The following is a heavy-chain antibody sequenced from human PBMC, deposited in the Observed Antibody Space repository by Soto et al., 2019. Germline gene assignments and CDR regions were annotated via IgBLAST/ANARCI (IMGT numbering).Heavy chain of an antibody. CDR2: IIPIFGTA. V-gene: IGHV1-69*13. D-gene: IGHD2-15*01. Sequence: SVKVSCKASGGTFSSYAISWVRQAPGQGLEWMGGIIPIFGTANYAQKFQGRVTITADESTSTAYMELSSLRSDDTAVYYCARDRPLIVVVVAATYYGMDVWGQGTTVTVSS. J-gene: IGHJ6*02. CDR3: ARDRPLIVVVVAATYYGMDV. CDR1: GGTFSSYA.